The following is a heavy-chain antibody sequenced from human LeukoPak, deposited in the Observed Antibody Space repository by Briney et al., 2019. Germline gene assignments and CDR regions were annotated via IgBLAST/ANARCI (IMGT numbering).Heavy chain of an antibody. J-gene: IGHJ5*02. V-gene: IGHV1-2*06. CDR2: INPNSGGT. D-gene: IGHD4/OR15-4a*01. CDR3: ARGGPTYGSKYNWFDP. Sequence: ASVKVSCKASGYTFIGYYMHWVRQAPGQGLEWMGRINPNSGGTNYAQKFQGRVTMTRDTSISTAYMELSRLRSDDTAVYYCARGGPTYGSKYNWFDPWGQGTLVTVSS. CDR1: GYTFIGYY.